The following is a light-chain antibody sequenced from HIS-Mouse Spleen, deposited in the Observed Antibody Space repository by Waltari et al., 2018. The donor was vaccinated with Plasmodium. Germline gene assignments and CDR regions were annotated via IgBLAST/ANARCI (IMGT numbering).Light chain of an antibody. V-gene: IGLV2-23*01. CDR3: CSYAGSSTYV. CDR2: EGS. Sequence: QSALTQPASVSGSPGQSITISCTGTSSDVGSYNLVSWYQQHPGKAPKFMIYEGSKRPSGVSNRFSGAKSGNTASLTISGLQAEDEADYDCCSYAGSSTYVFGTGTKVTVL. J-gene: IGLJ1*01. CDR1: SSDVGSYNL.